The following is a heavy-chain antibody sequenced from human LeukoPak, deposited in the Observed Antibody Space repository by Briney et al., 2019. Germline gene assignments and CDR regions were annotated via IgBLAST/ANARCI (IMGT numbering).Heavy chain of an antibody. V-gene: IGHV3-53*01. CDR3: ARAPQVYYGSGRPFDY. Sequence: PGGSLRLSCAASGFTVNSNYMSWVRQAPGKGLKWVSVIYSGGSTYYADSVKGRFTISRDNSKNTLYLQMNSLRAEDTAVYYCARAPQVYYGSGRPFDYWGQGTLVTVSS. CDR2: IYSGGST. J-gene: IGHJ4*02. D-gene: IGHD3-10*01. CDR1: GFTVNSNY.